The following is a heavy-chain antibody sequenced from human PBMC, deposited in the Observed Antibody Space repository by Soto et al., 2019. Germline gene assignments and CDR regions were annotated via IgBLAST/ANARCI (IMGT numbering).Heavy chain of an antibody. D-gene: IGHD5-12*01. CDR1: GFGFSSYW. CDR2: TNNDGSAT. CDR3: AREMATISLGAFDI. V-gene: IGHV3-74*01. Sequence: GSLLLACTASGFGFSSYWMHWVRQAPGKGLVWVSRTNNDGSATTYADSVRGRFTSFRDNAKNTLFLQMTSLGVEDTAVYYCAREMATISLGAFDIWGEGTMVTVSS. J-gene: IGHJ3*02.